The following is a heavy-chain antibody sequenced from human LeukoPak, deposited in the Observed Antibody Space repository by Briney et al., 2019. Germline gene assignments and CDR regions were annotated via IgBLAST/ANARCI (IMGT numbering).Heavy chain of an antibody. CDR3: ARDPIWSGYYTELYFDY. J-gene: IGHJ4*02. Sequence: PGGSLRLSCAASGFTFSSYAMHWVRQAPGKGLEWVAVISYDGSNKYYADSVKGRFTISRDNSKNTLYLQMNSLRAEDTAVYYCARDPIWSGYYTELYFDYWGQGTLVTVSS. CDR1: GFTFSSYA. D-gene: IGHD3-3*01. V-gene: IGHV3-30-3*01. CDR2: ISYDGSNK.